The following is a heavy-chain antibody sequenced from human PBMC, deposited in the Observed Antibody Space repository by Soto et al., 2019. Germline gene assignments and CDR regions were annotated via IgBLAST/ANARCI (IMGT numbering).Heavy chain of an antibody. V-gene: IGHV4-39*01. CDR1: GGSISSSSYY. CDR3: ARLGSAFHGFYYYGMDV. Sequence: SETLSLTCTVSGGSISSSSYYWGWIRQPPGKGLEWIGSIYYSGSTYYNPSLKSRVTISVDTSKNQFSLKLSSVTAADTAVYYCARLGSAFHGFYYYGMDVWGQGTTVTVSS. D-gene: IGHD3-10*01. CDR2: IYYSGST. J-gene: IGHJ6*02.